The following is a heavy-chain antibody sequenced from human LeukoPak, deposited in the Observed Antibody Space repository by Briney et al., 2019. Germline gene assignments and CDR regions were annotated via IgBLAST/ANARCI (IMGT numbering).Heavy chain of an antibody. D-gene: IGHD3-3*01. CDR1: GYTFTSYY. CDR3: ARERGYDFWSGYLFDY. J-gene: IGHJ4*02. Sequence: ASVKVSCKASGYTFTSYYMHWVRQAPGQGLEWMGIINTSGGSTSYAQKFQGRVTMTRDTSTRIVYMELSSLRSEDTAVYYCARERGYDFWSGYLFDYWGQGILVTVSS. V-gene: IGHV1-46*01. CDR2: INTSGGST.